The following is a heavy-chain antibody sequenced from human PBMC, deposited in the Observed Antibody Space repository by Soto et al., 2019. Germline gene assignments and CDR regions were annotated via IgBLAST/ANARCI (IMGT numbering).Heavy chain of an antibody. D-gene: IGHD5-12*01. CDR1: GGTFSSYA. Sequence: QVQLMQSGAEVKKPGSSVKVSCKASGGTFSSYAISWVRQAPGQGLEWMGGIIPIFGTANYAQKFQGRVTITADKSTSTAYMELSSLRSEDTAVYYCARRSGYSGYDAPHYYYGMDVWGQGTTVTVSS. CDR3: ARRSGYSGYDAPHYYYGMDV. CDR2: IIPIFGTA. J-gene: IGHJ6*02. V-gene: IGHV1-69*06.